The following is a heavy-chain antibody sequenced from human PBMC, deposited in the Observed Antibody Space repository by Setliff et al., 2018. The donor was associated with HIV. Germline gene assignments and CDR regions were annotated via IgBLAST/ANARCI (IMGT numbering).Heavy chain of an antibody. CDR2: MYYRGST. CDR3: ARGRYRSRWYASDHYYIDV. V-gene: IGHV4-39*01. Sequence: PSETLSLTCTVSGGSISSSSYYWGWIRQPPGKGLQWIGSMYYRGSTYYNPSLKSRVTISVDTSKNQFSLKLRSVTAADTALYYCARGRYRSRWYASDHYYIDVWGKGTTVTVSS. CDR1: GGSISSSSYY. D-gene: IGHD6-13*01. J-gene: IGHJ6*03.